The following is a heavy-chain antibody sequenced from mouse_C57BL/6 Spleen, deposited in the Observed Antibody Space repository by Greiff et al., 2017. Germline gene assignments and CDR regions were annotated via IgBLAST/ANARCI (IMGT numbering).Heavy chain of an antibody. J-gene: IGHJ4*01. CDR3: ARPAVVAPYYAMDY. V-gene: IGHV1-26*01. D-gene: IGHD1-1*01. Sequence: EVQLQQSGPELVKPGASVKISCKASGYTFTDYYMNWVKQSHGKSLEWIGDINPNNGGTSYNQKFKGKATLTVDKSSSTAYMELRSLTSEDSAVYYCARPAVVAPYYAMDYWGQGTSGTVSS. CDR1: GYTFTDYY. CDR2: INPNNGGT.